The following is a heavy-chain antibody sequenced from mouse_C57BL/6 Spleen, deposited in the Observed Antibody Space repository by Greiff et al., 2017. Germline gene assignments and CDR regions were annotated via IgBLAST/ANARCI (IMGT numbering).Heavy chain of an antibody. D-gene: IGHD2-4*01. CDR3: ARRDDYDGPGYFDV. V-gene: IGHV1-26*01. Sequence: VQLQQSGPELVKPGASVKISCKASGYTFTDYYMNWVKQSHGKSLEWIGDINPNNGGTSYNQKFKGKATLTVDKSSSTAYMELRSLTSEDSAVYYCARRDDYDGPGYFDVWGTGTTVTVSS. J-gene: IGHJ1*03. CDR2: INPNNGGT. CDR1: GYTFTDYY.